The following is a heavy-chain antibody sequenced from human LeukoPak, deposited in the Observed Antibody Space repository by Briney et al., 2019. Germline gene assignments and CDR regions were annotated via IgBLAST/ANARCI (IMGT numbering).Heavy chain of an antibody. V-gene: IGHV3-48*01. CDR3: ARWNSYIDY. CDR2: ISSSSSTI. J-gene: IGHJ4*02. Sequence: GGSLRLSCAASGFTFSSYSMNWVRQAPGKGLEWVSYISSSSSTIYYADSVKGRFTISRDDAKNSLYLQMNSLRAEDTAVYYCARWNSYIDYWGQGTLVTVSS. D-gene: IGHD2-2*02. CDR1: GFTFSSYS.